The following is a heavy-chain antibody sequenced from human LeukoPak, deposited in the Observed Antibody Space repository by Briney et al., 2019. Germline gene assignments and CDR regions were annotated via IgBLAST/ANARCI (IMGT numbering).Heavy chain of an antibody. CDR3: ARDGEQITTFE. CDR1: GYTFTNYA. Sequence: ASVKVSCKASGYTFTNYAMNWVRQAPGQGLEWMGWINTNTGNPTYAQGFTGRFVFSLDTSVSTAYLQISSPKAEDTAVYYCARDGEQITTFEWGQGTLVTVSS. J-gene: IGHJ4*02. V-gene: IGHV7-4-1*02. CDR2: INTNTGNP. D-gene: IGHD1/OR15-1a*01.